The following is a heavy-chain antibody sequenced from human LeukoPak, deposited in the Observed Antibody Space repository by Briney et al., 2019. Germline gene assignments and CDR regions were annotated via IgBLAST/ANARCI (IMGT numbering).Heavy chain of an antibody. J-gene: IGHJ4*02. CDR3: ARRHYSGSYFDY. V-gene: IGHV4-59*08. D-gene: IGHD1-26*01. CDR1: GGSISSHY. Sequence: PSETLSLTCTVSGGSISSHYWSWIRQPPGNGLEWIGYMFYSGTSHYNPSLESRVTISVDTSKNQVSLRLSSVTAADTAVYYCARRHYSGSYFDYWGQGTLVTVSS. CDR2: MFYSGTS.